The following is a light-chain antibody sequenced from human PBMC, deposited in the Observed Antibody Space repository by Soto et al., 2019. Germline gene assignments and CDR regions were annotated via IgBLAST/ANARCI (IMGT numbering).Light chain of an antibody. CDR1: QNIYYN. V-gene: IGKV3-15*01. Sequence: ILMTQSPATVSVSPGARAPLSCRASQNIYYNVAWYQHRPGQAPRLLIFGASTRAIAIPARFSGSGSGTEFNLTISSLQSEDFAVYFCQQYDDWLRLTFGGGTKVDIK. J-gene: IGKJ4*01. CDR2: GAS. CDR3: QQYDDWLRLT.